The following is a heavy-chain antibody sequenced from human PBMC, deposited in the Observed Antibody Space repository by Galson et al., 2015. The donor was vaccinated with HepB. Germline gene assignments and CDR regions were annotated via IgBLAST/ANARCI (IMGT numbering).Heavy chain of an antibody. CDR3: ARTGDGYSSSWHEVKD. J-gene: IGHJ4*02. V-gene: IGHV4-39*01. CDR2: IYYSGST. Sequence: SETLSLTCTVSGGSISSSSYYWGWIRQPPGKGLEWIGSIYYSGSTYYNPSLKSRVTISVDTSKNQFSLKLSSVTAADTAVYYCARTGDGYSSSWHEVKDWGQGTLVTVSS. D-gene: IGHD6-13*01. CDR1: GGSISSSSYY.